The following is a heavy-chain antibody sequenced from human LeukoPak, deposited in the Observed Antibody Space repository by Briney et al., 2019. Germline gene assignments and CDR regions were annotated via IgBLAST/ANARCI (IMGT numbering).Heavy chain of an antibody. Sequence: PGGSLRLSCKASGSTFGEYAMSWVRQAPGKGLEWVGFIRSKHHGGTTEYAASVKGRFTISRDDSKSIAYLRMNSLKSEDTAVYFCTRAEDNYYGSGYYSNPEGQHWGQGTLVTVSS. CDR3: TRAEDNYYGSGYYSNPEGQH. V-gene: IGHV3-49*04. CDR1: GSTFGEYA. CDR2: IRSKHHGGTT. D-gene: IGHD3-10*01. J-gene: IGHJ1*01.